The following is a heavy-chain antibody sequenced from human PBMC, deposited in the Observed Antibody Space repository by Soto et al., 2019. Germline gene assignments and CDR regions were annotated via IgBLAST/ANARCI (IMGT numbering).Heavy chain of an antibody. CDR1: GGSISSGGYS. CDR2: IYHSGST. D-gene: IGHD1-7*01. CDR3: ARAGAGTRENYYYYGMDV. J-gene: IGHJ6*02. V-gene: IGHV4-30-2*01. Sequence: SETLSLTCAVSGGSISSGGYSWSWIRQPPGKGLEWIGYIYHSGSTYYNPSLKSRVTISVDRSKNQFSLKLSSVTAADTAVYYCARAGAGTRENYYYYGMDVWGQGTTVTVS.